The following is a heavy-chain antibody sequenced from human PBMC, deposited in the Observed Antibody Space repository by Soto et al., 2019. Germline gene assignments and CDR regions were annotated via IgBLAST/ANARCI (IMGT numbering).Heavy chain of an antibody. CDR1: GYTFTSYY. J-gene: IGHJ4*02. D-gene: IGHD2-15*01. Sequence: GASVKVSCKASGYTFTSYYMHWVRQAPGQGLEWMGIINPSGGSTSYAQKFQGRVTMTRDTSTSTVYMELSSLRSEDTAVYYCARDLRYCSGGSCYPGPIDYWGQGTLVTVSS. V-gene: IGHV1-46*03. CDR3: ARDLRYCSGGSCYPGPIDY. CDR2: INPSGGST.